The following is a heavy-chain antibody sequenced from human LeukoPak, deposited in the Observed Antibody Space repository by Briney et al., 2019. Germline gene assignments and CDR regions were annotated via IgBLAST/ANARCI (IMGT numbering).Heavy chain of an antibody. Sequence: SVKVSCKASGYTFTSYAISWVRQAPGQGLEWMGGIIPIFGTANYAQKFQGRVTITTDESTSTAYMELSSLRSEDTAVYYCASAYGSGSYYRFDYWGQGTLVTVSS. V-gene: IGHV1-69*05. D-gene: IGHD3-10*01. CDR2: IIPIFGTA. J-gene: IGHJ4*02. CDR1: GYTFTSYA. CDR3: ASAYGSGSYYRFDY.